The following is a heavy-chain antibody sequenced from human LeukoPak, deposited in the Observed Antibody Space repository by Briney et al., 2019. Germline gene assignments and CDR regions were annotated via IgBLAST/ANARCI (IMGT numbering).Heavy chain of an antibody. V-gene: IGHV4-59*08. CDR2: IYYTGDS. J-gene: IGHJ4*02. CDR1: GGSISNSY. CDR3: ARHEFASPFDS. Sequence: SETLSLTCTVSGGSISNSYWSWIRQPPGKGLEWIGYIYYTGDSNYNPSLKSRVAISLDTSKNQLSLSLRSVTAADTAVYYCARHEFASPFDSWGQGTLVTVSS. D-gene: IGHD2-21*01.